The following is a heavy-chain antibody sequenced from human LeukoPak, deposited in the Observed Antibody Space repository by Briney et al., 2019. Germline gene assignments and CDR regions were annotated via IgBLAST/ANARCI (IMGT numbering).Heavy chain of an antibody. V-gene: IGHV3-7*01. CDR3: ASSSQYQALSFY. CDR1: GFTFSSYW. D-gene: IGHD2-2*01. J-gene: IGHJ4*02. CDR2: IKQDGSEK. Sequence: GGSLRLSCAASGFTFSSYWMSWVRQAPGQGLEWVANIKQDGSEKFYVDSVKGRFTISRDNAKNSLYLQMNSLRAEDTAVYYCASSSQYQALSFYWGQGTLVAVSS.